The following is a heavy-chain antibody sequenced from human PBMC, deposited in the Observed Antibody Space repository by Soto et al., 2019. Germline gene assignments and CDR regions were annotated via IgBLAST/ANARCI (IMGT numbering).Heavy chain of an antibody. J-gene: IGHJ4*02. V-gene: IGHV4-39*01. CDR1: GGSISSSSYY. D-gene: IGHD2-8*01. CDR2: IYYSGST. CDR3: ARQDIVLMVYANDY. Sequence: PSETQSLTCTVSGGSISSSSYYWGWIRQPPGKGLEWIGSIYYSGSTYYNPSLKSRVTISVDTSKNQFSLKLSSVTAADTAVYYCARQDIVLMVYANDYWGQGTLVTVS.